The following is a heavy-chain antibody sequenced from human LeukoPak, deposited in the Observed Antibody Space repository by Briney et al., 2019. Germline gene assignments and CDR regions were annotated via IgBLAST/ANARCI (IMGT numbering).Heavy chain of an antibody. J-gene: IGHJ6*03. Sequence: PSETLSLTCTVSGGSISSGDYYWSWIRQPPGKGLEWIGYIYYSGSTYYNPSLKSRVTISVDTSKNQFSLKLSSVTAADTAVYYCARGYYDSSGSNYHYYYMDVWGKGTTVTVSS. CDR2: IYYSGST. CDR1: GGSISSGDYY. D-gene: IGHD3-22*01. V-gene: IGHV4-30-4*08. CDR3: ARGYYDSSGSNYHYYYMDV.